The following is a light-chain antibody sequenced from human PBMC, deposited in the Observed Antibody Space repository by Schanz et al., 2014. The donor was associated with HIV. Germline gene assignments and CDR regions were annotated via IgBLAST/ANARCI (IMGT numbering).Light chain of an antibody. J-gene: IGLJ2*01. Sequence: QSALTQPASVSGSPGQSITISCTGTSSDVRSYNYVSWYQQHPGKAPQLMIYDVSNRPSGVSNRFSGSKSGNTASLTVSGLQAEDEADYYCVSYTGTNNPVFGGGTKVTVL. CDR3: VSYTGTNNPV. CDR2: DVS. CDR1: SSDVRSYNY. V-gene: IGLV2-14*03.